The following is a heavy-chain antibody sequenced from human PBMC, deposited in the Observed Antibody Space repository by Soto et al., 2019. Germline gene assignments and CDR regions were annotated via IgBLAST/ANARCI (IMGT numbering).Heavy chain of an antibody. CDR1: GYTFTSYG. Sequence: QVQLVQSGAEVKKPGASVKVSCKASGYTFTSYGIIWVRQAPGQGLEWMGWVSAYNGNTNYAHKLQGRVTMTADTAXXHAYMGPRKARSDVSAVYYCAERPEYGLGEYCMGVLGQGTTVTGS. CDR3: AERPEYGLGEYCMGV. CDR2: VSAYNGNT. V-gene: IGHV1-18*01. J-gene: IGHJ6*02. D-gene: IGHD3-16*01.